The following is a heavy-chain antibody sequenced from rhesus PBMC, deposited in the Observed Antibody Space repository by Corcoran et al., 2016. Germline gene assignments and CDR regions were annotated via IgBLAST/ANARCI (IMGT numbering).Heavy chain of an antibody. CDR1: GFSLSTSGMG. CDR2: IFWDDDK. CDR3: ARQTYYNFWSGYYYFDY. J-gene: IGHJ4*01. Sequence: QVTLKESGPALVKPTQPLTLPCALSGFSLSTSGMGVGWIRQPPGQTLGGLAHIFWDDDKRYSTSMKSRLTISKDTSKNQVVLTMTNMDPVDTATYYCARQTYYNFWSGYYYFDYWGQGVLVTVSS. D-gene: IGHD3-3*01. V-gene: IGHV2-1*01.